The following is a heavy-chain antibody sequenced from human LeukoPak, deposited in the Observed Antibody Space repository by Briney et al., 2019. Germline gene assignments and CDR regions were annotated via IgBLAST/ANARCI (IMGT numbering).Heavy chain of an antibody. CDR1: GGSISSYY. D-gene: IGHD1-14*01. Sequence: TSETLSLTCTVSGGSISSYYWSWIRQPPGKGLEWIGYIYYSGSTNYNPSLKSRVTISVDTSKNQFSLKLSSVTAADTAVYYCARDNPRGPFDYWGQGTLVTVSS. V-gene: IGHV4-59*01. CDR3: ARDNPRGPFDY. J-gene: IGHJ4*02. CDR2: IYYSGST.